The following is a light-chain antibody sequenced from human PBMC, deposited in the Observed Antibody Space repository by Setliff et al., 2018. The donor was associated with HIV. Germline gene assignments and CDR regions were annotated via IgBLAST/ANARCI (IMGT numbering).Light chain of an antibody. CDR1: SSDVGRYNL. Sequence: QSTLTQPASVAGSPGQSITISCTGTSSDVGRYNLVSWYQQHPGRAPKLIIYEVNKRPSQVSTRFSGSKSGNTASLTISDLQAEDEADYYCCSYTSENSLYVFATGTKVTV. CDR3: CSYTSENSLYV. J-gene: IGLJ1*01. V-gene: IGLV2-14*02. CDR2: EVN.